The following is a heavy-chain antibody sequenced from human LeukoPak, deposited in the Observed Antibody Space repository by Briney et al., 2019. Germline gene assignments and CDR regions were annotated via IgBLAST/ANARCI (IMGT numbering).Heavy chain of an antibody. Sequence: GASVKVSCKASGYTFTSYDINWVRQATGQGLEWMGWMNPNSGNTGYAQKFQGRVTMTRNTSISTAYMELSSLRSEDTAVYYCARGNPKHYYYYYMDVWGKGTTDTISS. CDR3: ARGNPKHYYYYYMDV. V-gene: IGHV1-8*01. J-gene: IGHJ6*03. CDR1: GYTFTSYD. CDR2: MNPNSGNT.